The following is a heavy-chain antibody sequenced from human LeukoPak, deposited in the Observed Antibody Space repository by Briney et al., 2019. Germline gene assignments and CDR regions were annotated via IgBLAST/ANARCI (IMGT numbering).Heavy chain of an antibody. CDR3: ATGPSGYFSNY. D-gene: IGHD1-26*01. CDR1: GFTFSDYY. CDR2: ISSSGGTI. J-gene: IGHJ4*02. Sequence: GGSLRLSCAASGFTFSDYYMTWIRQAPGQGPEWISYISSSGGTIFYADSVKGRFTISRDNAKNSVYLQMNSLRAEDTAVYYCATGPSGYFSNYWGQGTLVTVSS. V-gene: IGHV3-11*04.